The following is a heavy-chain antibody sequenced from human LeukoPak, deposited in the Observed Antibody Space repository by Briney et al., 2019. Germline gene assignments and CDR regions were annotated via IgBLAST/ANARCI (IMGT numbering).Heavy chain of an antibody. V-gene: IGHV3-43*01. CDR3: AKDANSHYYYYMDV. CDR2: ISWDGGST. D-gene: IGHD4-23*01. Sequence: GGSLRLSCAASGFTFDDYTMHWVRQAPGKGLEWVSLISWDGGSTYYADSVKGRFTISRDNSKNSLYLQMNSLRTEDTALYYCAKDANSHYYYYMDVWGKGTTVTVSS. CDR1: GFTFDDYT. J-gene: IGHJ6*03.